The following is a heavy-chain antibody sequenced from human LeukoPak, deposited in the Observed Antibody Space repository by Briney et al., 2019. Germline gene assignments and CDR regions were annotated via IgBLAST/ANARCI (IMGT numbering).Heavy chain of an antibody. V-gene: IGHV3-49*03. CDR3: SSSYYDFWSAY. D-gene: IGHD3-3*01. J-gene: IGHJ4*02. Sequence: RSLRLSCRASGFTFGDYAMSWFRQAPGKGLEWVGFIRSKAYGGTTEYAASVKGRFTISRDDSKSIAYLQMNSLKTEDTGLYYCSSSYYDFWSAYWGRGTLVTVSS. CDR2: IRSKAYGGTT. CDR1: GFTFGDYA.